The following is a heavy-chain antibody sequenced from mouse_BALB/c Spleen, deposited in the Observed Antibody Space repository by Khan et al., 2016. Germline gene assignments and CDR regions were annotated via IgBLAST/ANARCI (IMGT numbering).Heavy chain of an antibody. V-gene: IGHV1-4*01. D-gene: IGHD1-1*02. CDR2: VIPSNAYT. J-gene: IGHJ2*01. CDR1: GHTFTSYT. Sequence: QVQLQQSGAELARPGASVRMSCKASGHTFTSYTMHWVKQGPGQGLEWIGYVIPSNAYTNYNQKFKDKATLTADKSSSTAYMQLSSLTSEDSAVYYCAREGWLIDYFDYWGQGTTLTVSS. CDR3: AREGWLIDYFDY.